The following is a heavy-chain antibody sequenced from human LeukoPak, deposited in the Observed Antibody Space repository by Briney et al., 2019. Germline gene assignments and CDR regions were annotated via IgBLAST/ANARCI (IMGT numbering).Heavy chain of an antibody. V-gene: IGHV4-4*07. D-gene: IGHD3-22*01. CDR3: ARGADYSDSSGYYPY. CDR1: DGSISSYY. CDR2: IYTSGST. Sequence: SETLSLTCIVSDGSISSYYWSWIRQPAGKGLEWIGRIYTSGSTNYDPSLKSRVTMSVDTSKNQFSLKLSSVTAADTAVYYCARGADYSDSSGYYPYWGQGTLVTVSS. J-gene: IGHJ4*02.